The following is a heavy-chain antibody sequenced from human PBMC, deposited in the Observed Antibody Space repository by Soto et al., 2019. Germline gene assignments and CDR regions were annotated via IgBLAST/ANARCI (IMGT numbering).Heavy chain of an antibody. V-gene: IGHV1-69*12. D-gene: IGHD3-10*01. CDR3: ASEGDAMVRDPGWFDP. J-gene: IGHJ5*02. Sequence: QVQLVQSGAEVKKPGSSVKVSCKASGGTFSSYAISWVRQAPGQGLEWMGGIIPIFGTANYAQKFQGRVTITADESTSTAYMELSSLRSEDTAVYYCASEGDAMVRDPGWFDPWGQGTLVTVSS. CDR2: IIPIFGTA. CDR1: GGTFSSYA.